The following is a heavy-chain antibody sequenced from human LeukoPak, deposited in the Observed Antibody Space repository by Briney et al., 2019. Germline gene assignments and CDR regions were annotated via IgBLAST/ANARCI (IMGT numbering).Heavy chain of an antibody. CDR2: ISTNIIYI. CDR1: GFTFSSYT. V-gene: IGHV3-21*06. CDR3: ARDGGGSILNWFDP. J-gene: IGHJ5*02. Sequence: GGSLTLSCGASGFTFSSYTMNCVRHAPGEGRVWVSSISTNIIYIYCSDEVQGQFPISRHNARNSLYLQMNSLRGEDTAVYYWARDGGGSILNWFDPWGQGTLVTVSS. D-gene: IGHD2-21*01.